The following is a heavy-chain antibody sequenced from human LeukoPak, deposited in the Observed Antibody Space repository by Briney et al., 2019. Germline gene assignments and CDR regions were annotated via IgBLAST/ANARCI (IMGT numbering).Heavy chain of an antibody. V-gene: IGHV4-4*07. D-gene: IGHD2-15*01. J-gene: IGHJ4*02. CDR1: GGSISSYY. CDR2: IYTSGST. CDR3: ASVPRYCSGGSCYSGNYFDY. Sequence: SETLSLTCTVSGGSISSYYWSWIRRPAGKGLEWIGRIYTSGSTNYNPSLKSRVTMSVDTSKNQFSLKLSSVTAADTAVYYCASVPRYCSGGSCYSGNYFDYWGQGTLVTVSS.